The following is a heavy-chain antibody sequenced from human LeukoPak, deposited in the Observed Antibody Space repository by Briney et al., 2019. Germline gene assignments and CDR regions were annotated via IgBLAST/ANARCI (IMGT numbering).Heavy chain of an antibody. V-gene: IGHV3-23*01. CDR3: VKSGTFFLYYFDS. CDR2: ISGSSDTT. J-gene: IGHJ4*02. Sequence: GGSLRLSCTASGFTFSNYAVGWVRQAPGKGLEWISGISGSSDTTYYADAVKGRFTISRDNSKNTLFLQMSSLRAEDTAVYYCVKSGTFFLYYFDSWGQGTQLTVSS. CDR1: GFTFSNYA. D-gene: IGHD1-26*01.